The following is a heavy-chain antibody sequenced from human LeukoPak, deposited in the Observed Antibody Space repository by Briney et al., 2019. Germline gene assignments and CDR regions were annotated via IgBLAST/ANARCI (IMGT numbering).Heavy chain of an antibody. J-gene: IGHJ4*02. CDR3: AKEDGNYGSGRYYYFDY. V-gene: IGHV4-34*01. D-gene: IGHD3-10*01. CDR1: GGSFSGYY. CDR2: INHSGST. Sequence: SETLSLTCAVYGGSFSGYYWSWIRQPPGKGLEWIGEINHSGSTNYNPSLKSRVTISVDTSKNQFSLKLSSVTAADTAVYYCAKEDGNYGSGRYYYFDYWGQGTLVTVSS.